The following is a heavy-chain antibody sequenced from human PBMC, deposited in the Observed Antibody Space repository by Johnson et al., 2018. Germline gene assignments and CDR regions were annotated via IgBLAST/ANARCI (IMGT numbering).Heavy chain of an antibody. CDR1: GFTFSSYG. CDR2: ISGNRGSI. V-gene: IGHV3-9*01. Sequence: RLGEAGGGVVQPVRSLRLSCAASGFTFSSYGRHWVRQAPGKGLEWVSGISGNRGSIGYAASGKGRFTISRDNAKNSLYLQMNSLRAEETALCYWAKAPVGWLGEGAEYFQHWGQGTLVTVSS. CDR3: AKAPVGWLGEGAEYFQH. D-gene: IGHD3-3*01. J-gene: IGHJ1*01.